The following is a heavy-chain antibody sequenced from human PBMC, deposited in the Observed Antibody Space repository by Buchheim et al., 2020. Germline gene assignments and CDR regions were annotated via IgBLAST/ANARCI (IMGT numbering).Heavy chain of an antibody. CDR1: GGSISSSSYY. Sequence: HRQLQESGPGLVKPSETLSLPCTVPGGSISSSSYYWGWIRQPPGKGLDGIGGIYYSGSTNYNPSLKSRVTIPVTTPKNQFSLKLSSVTAADTAVYYCARRGSRSSGSDPWGQGTL. V-gene: IGHV4-39*01. D-gene: IGHD6-6*01. J-gene: IGHJ5*02. CDR3: ARRGSRSSGSDP. CDR2: IYYSGST.